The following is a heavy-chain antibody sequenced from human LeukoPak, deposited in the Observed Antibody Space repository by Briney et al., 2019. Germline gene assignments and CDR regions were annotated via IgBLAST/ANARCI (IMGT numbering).Heavy chain of an antibody. CDR2: ISSSGSTV. V-gene: IGHV3-48*03. CDR1: GFSFSTYE. Sequence: GGSLRLSCAASGFSFSTYEMHWVRQAPGKGLERVSDISSSGSTVYYADSVKGRFTTSRDNANNYLYLQMHSLRAEDTAVYYCSLLAVASPQDYWGQGTLVTVSS. D-gene: IGHD6-19*01. CDR3: SLLAVASPQDY. J-gene: IGHJ4*02.